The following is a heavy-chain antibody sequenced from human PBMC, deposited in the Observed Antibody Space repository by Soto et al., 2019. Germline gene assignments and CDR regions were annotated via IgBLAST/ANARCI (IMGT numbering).Heavy chain of an antibody. CDR1: GFTFSSYG. D-gene: IGHD6-13*01. CDR2: IWYDGSNK. Sequence: QVQLVESGGGVVQPGRSLRLSCAASGFTFSSYGMHWVRQAPGKGLEWVAVIWYDGSNKYYADSVKGRFTISRDNSKNTVYMQMNSLRAEDTAVYYCARWGIAAGDYWGQGTLVTVSS. J-gene: IGHJ4*02. CDR3: ARWGIAAGDY. V-gene: IGHV3-33*01.